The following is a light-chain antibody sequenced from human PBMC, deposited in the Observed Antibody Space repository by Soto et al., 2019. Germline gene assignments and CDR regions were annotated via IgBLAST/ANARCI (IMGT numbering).Light chain of an antibody. Sequence: QSVLTQPPSASGTPVQRVTISCSGSSSNIESNYVYWYQQLPGTAPRLLIYRNNQRPSGVPDRFSGSKSGTSASLAISALRYEDEADYYCTVWDDSLRGRLFGGGTKLTVL. CDR3: TVWDDSLRGRL. CDR1: SSNIESNY. J-gene: IGLJ2*01. V-gene: IGLV1-47*01. CDR2: RNN.